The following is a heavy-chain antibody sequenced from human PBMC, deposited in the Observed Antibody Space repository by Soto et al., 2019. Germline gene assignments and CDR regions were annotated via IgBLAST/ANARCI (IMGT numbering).Heavy chain of an antibody. CDR2: IWYDGSNK. V-gene: IGHV3-33*01. CDR1: GFTFSSYG. D-gene: IGHD6-13*01. CDR3: ARDPEFIAAAGIGYYFDY. Sequence: GGSLRLSCAASGFTFSSYGMHWVRQAPGKGLEWVAVIWYDGSNKYYADSVKVRFTISTDNSKNTLYLQMNSLRAEDTALYYCARDPEFIAAAGIGYYFDYWGQGTLVTVSS. J-gene: IGHJ4*02.